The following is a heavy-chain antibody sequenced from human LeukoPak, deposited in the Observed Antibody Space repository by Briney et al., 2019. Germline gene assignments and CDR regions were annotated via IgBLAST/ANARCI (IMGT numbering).Heavy chain of an antibody. CDR1: GGTFSSYA. V-gene: IGHV1-69*13. D-gene: IGHD6-6*01. J-gene: IGHJ5*02. CDR2: IIPIFGTA. CDR3: ARDVHTGGEYSSSSIPTGWFDP. Sequence: GASVKVSCKASGGTFSSYAISWVRQAPGQGLEWMGGIIPIFGTANYAQKFQGRVTITADESTSTAYMELSSLRSEDTAVYYCARDVHTGGEYSSSSIPTGWFDPWGQGTLVTVSS.